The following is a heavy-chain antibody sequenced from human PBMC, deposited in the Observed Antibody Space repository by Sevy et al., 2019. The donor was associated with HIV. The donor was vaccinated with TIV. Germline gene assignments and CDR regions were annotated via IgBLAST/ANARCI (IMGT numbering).Heavy chain of an antibody. J-gene: IGHJ3*01. V-gene: IGHV3-64D*06. CDR3: VRVASYSSKAFDV. Sequence: GGSLRLSCSASGFTFSSYAMHWVRQAPGKGLEYVAAISAYGDSTYHADSVKGIFTISRNNSKNTLYLQRSSLRTEDTAVYYCVRVASYSSKAFDVWGQGTMVTVSS. CDR2: ISAYGDST. CDR1: GFTFSSYA. D-gene: IGHD6-19*01.